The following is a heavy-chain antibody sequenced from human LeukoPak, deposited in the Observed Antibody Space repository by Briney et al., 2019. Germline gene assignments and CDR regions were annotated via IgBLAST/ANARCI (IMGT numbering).Heavy chain of an antibody. D-gene: IGHD6-6*01. CDR3: AKNGFSSSSNAFDI. CDR2: ISWNSGSI. V-gene: IGHV3-9*01. CDR1: GFTFDDYA. Sequence: GGSLRLSCAASGFTFDDYAMHWVRQAPGKGLEWVSGISWNSGSIGYADSVKGRFTISRDNAKNSLYLQMNSLRAEDTALYYCAKNGFSSSSNAFDIWGQGTMVTVSS. J-gene: IGHJ3*02.